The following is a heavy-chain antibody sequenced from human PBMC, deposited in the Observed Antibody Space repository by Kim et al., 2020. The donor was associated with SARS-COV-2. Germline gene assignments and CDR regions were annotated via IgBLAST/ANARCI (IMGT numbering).Heavy chain of an antibody. CDR3: WPQVKSIAAAGTFSKDY. J-gene: IGHJ4*02. CDR1: GGSVSSGSYY. V-gene: IGHV4-61*01. D-gene: IGHD6-13*01. Sequence: SETLSLTCTVSGGSVSSGSYYWSWNRQPPGKGLEWNGNIYDSGSTNYNLSHKSRVTISVDTYKNQFSLKLISATDADTAVYYCWPQVKSIAAAGTFSKDYWGQGTLVTVSS. CDR2: IYDSGST.